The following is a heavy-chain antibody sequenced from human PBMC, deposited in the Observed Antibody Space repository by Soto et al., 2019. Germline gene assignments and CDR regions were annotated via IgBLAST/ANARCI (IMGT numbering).Heavy chain of an antibody. V-gene: IGHV1-69*02. CDR1: RVGFNSCT. Sequence: SEESRVGFNSCTRCSAHQATEQGLEWMGRIIPILGIANYAQKFQGRVTITADKSTSTAYMELSSLRSEDTAVYYCARGFPLWSAPWGQGTLVTVSS. CDR3: ARGFPLWSAP. J-gene: IGHJ5*02. CDR2: IIPILGIA. D-gene: IGHD2-21*01.